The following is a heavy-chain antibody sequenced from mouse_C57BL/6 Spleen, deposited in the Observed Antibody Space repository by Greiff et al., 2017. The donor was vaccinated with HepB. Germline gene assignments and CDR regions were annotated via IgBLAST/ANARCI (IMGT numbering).Heavy chain of an antibody. Sequence: VQLQQSGAELVKPGASVKISCKASGYAFSSYWMNWVKQRPGKGLEWIGQIYPGDGDTNYNGKFKGTATLTADKSSSTAYMQLSSLTSEDSAVYFCARWYSNYYAMDYWGQGTSVTVSS. J-gene: IGHJ4*01. CDR1: GYAFSSYW. D-gene: IGHD2-5*01. V-gene: IGHV1-80*01. CDR3: ARWYSNYYAMDY. CDR2: IYPGDGDT.